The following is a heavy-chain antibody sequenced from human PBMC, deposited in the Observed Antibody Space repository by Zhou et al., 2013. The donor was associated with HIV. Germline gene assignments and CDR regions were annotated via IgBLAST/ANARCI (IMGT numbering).Heavy chain of an antibody. CDR3: ASLLSLGGPLDY. CDR1: GGTFSSYA. CDR2: IIPILGIA. V-gene: IGHV1-69*04. Sequence: QVQLVQSGAEVKKPGSSVKVSCKASGGTFSSYAISWVRQAPGQGLEWMGRIIPILGIANYAQKFQGRVTITADKSTSTAYMELSSLRSEDTAVYYCASLLSLGGPLDYWGQGTLVTVSS. J-gene: IGHJ4*02. D-gene: IGHD3-10*01.